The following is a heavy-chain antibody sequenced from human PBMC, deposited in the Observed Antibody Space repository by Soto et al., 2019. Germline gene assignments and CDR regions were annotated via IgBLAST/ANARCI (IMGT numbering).Heavy chain of an antibody. J-gene: IGHJ6*02. CDR3: ARDSYCSGGNCYRYYYGMDV. D-gene: IGHD2-15*01. CDR1: GFTFSSYA. CDR2: LSYDGNNK. V-gene: IGHV3-30-3*01. Sequence: ESGGGVVQPGRSLRLSCAASGFTFSSYAIHWVRQAPGKVLEWVAVLSYDGNNKYYADSVKGRFTISRDNSKNTLFLQMNSLRAEDTAVYYCARDSYCSGGNCYRYYYGMDVWGQGTTVTVSS.